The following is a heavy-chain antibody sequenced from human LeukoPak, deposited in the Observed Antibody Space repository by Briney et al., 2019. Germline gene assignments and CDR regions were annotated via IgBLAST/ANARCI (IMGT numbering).Heavy chain of an antibody. J-gene: IGHJ6*02. D-gene: IGHD4-11*01. V-gene: IGHV1-2*04. CDR3: ARGCNSNYAPCDYYYGMDV. CDR1: GYTFTSYY. Sequence: RASVKVSCKASGYTFTSYYMHWVRQAPGQGLEWMGWINPNSGGTNYAQKFQGWVTMTRDTSISTAYMELSRLRSDDTAVYYCARGCNSNYAPCDYYYGMDVWGQGTTVTVSS. CDR2: INPNSGGT.